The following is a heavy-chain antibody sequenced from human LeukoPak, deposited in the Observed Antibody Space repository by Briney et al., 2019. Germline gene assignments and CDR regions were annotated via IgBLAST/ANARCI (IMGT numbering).Heavy chain of an antibody. CDR2: ITSNGSST. CDR3: ARDRSGSLPAY. D-gene: IGHD1-26*01. CDR1: GFTFSSYW. J-gene: IGHJ4*02. V-gene: IGHV3-74*01. Sequence: GGSLRLSCAASGFTFSSYWMHWVRQAPGKGLEWVSRITSNGSSTSYADSVKGRFTISRDNAKNTLYLQMNSLRAGDMAVYYCARDRSGSLPAYWGQGTLVTVSS.